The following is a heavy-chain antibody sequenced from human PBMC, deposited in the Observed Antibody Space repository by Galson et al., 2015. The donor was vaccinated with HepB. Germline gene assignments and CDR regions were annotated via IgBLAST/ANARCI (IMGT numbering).Heavy chain of an antibody. CDR2: VSYAGSYK. CDR1: AFTFSNYA. V-gene: IGHV3-30*18. CDR3: AKAAVGWETHNMYYFDF. J-gene: IGHJ4*02. D-gene: IGHD1-26*01. Sequence: SLRLSCAASAFTFSNYAMHWARQAPGKGLEWVAGVSYAGSYKYYADSVKGRFTISRDNSRNTLYLQMNSLRAEDTAVYYCAKAAVGWETHNMYYFDFWGQGALVTVSS.